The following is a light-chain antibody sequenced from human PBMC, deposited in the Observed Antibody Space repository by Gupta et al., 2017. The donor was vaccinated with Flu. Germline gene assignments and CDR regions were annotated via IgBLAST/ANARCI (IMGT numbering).Light chain of an antibody. CDR3: TSYTSSGTIV. CDR2: KVN. J-gene: IGLJ1*01. V-gene: IGLV2-14*01. Sequence: SALTQPDSVSGPPGQSITIPCTGTSPDIGDSELFFVSWYQHHPGKVPKLIMYKVNNRPSGVSNRFAGSKSGNTASLDISGLQPEDEAHYYCTSYTSSGTIVFGTGTKVSLL. CDR1: SPDIGDSELFF.